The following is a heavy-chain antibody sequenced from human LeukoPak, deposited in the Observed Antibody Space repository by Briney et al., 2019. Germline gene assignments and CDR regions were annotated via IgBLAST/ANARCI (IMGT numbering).Heavy chain of an antibody. D-gene: IGHD2-21*02. CDR3: ASGVWALS. Sequence: PSETLSLTCTVSGDSITSNRYSWGWIRQPPGKGLEWVGAIYSSGSTYYNPSLQSRVTISVDTSKNQFSLRLSSVTAADTAVYYCASGVWALSWGQGTLVTVSS. V-gene: IGHV4-39*01. CDR1: GDSITSNRYS. J-gene: IGHJ5*02. CDR2: IYSSGST.